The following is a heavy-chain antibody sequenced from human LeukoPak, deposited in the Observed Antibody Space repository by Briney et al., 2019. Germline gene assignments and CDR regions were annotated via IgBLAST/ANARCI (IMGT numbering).Heavy chain of an antibody. V-gene: IGHV4-38-2*01. J-gene: IGHJ3*02. CDR3: AAAPTSWYENAFDI. CDR1: GYSISSGYY. CDR2: IFHSAST. D-gene: IGHD6-13*01. Sequence: SETLSLTCAVPGYSISSGYYWACIRQPPGKGLVGIGSIFHSASTYSNPYLKSRVTISVATSNNQFSLKLSSVTPADTAVYYCAAAPTSWYENAFDIWGQGTMVTVSS.